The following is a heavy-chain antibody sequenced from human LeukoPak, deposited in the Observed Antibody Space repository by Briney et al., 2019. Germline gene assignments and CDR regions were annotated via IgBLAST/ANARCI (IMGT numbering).Heavy chain of an antibody. D-gene: IGHD3-10*01. J-gene: IGHJ4*02. CDR2: IYTSGST. Sequence: SETLSPTCTVSGGSISSYYWSWIRQPAGKGLEWIGRIYTSGSTNYNPSLKSRVTMSVDTSKNQFSLKLSSVTAADTAVYYCARDSRGYGSGSPLDYWGQGTLVTVSS. CDR3: ARDSRGYGSGSPLDY. CDR1: GGSISSYY. V-gene: IGHV4-4*07.